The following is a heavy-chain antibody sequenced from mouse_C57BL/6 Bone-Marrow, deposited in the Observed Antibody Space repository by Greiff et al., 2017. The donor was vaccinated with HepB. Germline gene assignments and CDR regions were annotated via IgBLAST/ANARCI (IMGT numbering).Heavy chain of an antibody. CDR1: GYAFSSSW. D-gene: IGHD1-1*01. CDR2: IYPGDGDT. V-gene: IGHV1-82*01. J-gene: IGHJ2*01. Sequence: VQLQQSGPELVKPGASVKISCKASGYAFSSSWMNWVKQRPGKGLEWIGRIYPGDGDTNYNGKFKGKATLTADKSSSTAYMQLSSLTSEDSAVYFCARWYGSSYFDYWGQGTTLTVSS. CDR3: ARWYGSSYFDY.